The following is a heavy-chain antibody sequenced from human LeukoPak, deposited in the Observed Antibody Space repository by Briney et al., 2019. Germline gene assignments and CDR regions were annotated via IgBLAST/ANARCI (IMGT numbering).Heavy chain of an antibody. CDR1: GFTFSSYG. CDR3: ARPRLEYCSGGSCFDAFDI. V-gene: IGHV3-30*02. Sequence: GGSLRLSCAASGFTFSSYGIHWVRQAPGKGLEWVAFIRYDGSYKYYADSVKGRFTISRDNSKNTLFLQMNSLTAEDTAIYSCARPRLEYCSGGSCFDAFDIWGQGTMVTVSS. CDR2: IRYDGSYK. J-gene: IGHJ3*02. D-gene: IGHD2-15*01.